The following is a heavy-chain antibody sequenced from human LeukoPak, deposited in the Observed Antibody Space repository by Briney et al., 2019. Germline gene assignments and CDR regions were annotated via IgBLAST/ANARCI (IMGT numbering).Heavy chain of an antibody. CDR3: ARDLWGSGLYYYYYGMDV. V-gene: IGHV4-31*03. D-gene: IGHD3-16*01. J-gene: IGHJ6*02. Sequence: SETLSLTCNVSGASMRSETHYWSWLRQHPGKGPEWIAYIYYTAGAYYNPSLESRVSISLDASENQFSLKLSSVTAADTAVYYCARDLWGSGLYYYYYGMDVWGQGTTVTVSS. CDR2: IYYTAGA. CDR1: GASMRSETHY.